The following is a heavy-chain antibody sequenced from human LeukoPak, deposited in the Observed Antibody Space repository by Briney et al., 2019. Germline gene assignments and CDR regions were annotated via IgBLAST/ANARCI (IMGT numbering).Heavy chain of an antibody. CDR1: GGSISSYY. V-gene: IGHV4-59*01. CDR3: ARLKYYYDSSGYASSWFDY. D-gene: IGHD3-22*01. Sequence: PSETLSLTCTVSGGSISSYYWSWIRQPPGKGLEWIGYIYYSGSTNYNPSLKSRVTISVDTSKNQFSLKLSSVTAADTAVYYCARLKYYYDSSGYASSWFDYWGQGTLVTVSS. J-gene: IGHJ4*02. CDR2: IYYSGST.